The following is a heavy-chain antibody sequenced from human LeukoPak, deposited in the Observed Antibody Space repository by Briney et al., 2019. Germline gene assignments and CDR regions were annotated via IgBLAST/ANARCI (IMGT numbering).Heavy chain of an antibody. V-gene: IGHV3-48*01. CDR3: AREGTIFGVSRGSVDY. D-gene: IGHD3-3*01. J-gene: IGHJ4*02. CDR1: GFTFSSYS. Sequence: PGGSLRLSCAASGFTFSSYSMNWVRQAPGKGLEWVSFITSSSSAIYYADSVKGRFTISRDNAKNSLYLQMNSLRAEDTAVYYCAREGTIFGVSRGSVDYWGQGTLVTVSS. CDR2: ITSSSSAI.